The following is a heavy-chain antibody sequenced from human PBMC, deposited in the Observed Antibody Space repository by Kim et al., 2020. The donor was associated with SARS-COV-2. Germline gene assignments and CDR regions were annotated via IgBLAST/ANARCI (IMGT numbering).Heavy chain of an antibody. CDR2: ISGSGGST. J-gene: IGHJ4*02. D-gene: IGHD6-19*01. CDR3: AKDDQRFLVPFSSGIDY. CDR1: GFTFSSYA. V-gene: IGHV3-23*01. Sequence: GGSLRLSCAASGFTFSSYAMSWVRQAPGKGLEWVSAISGSGGSTYYADSVKGRFTISRDNSKNTLYLQMNSLRAEDTAVYYCAKDDQRFLVPFSSGIDYWGQGTLVTVSS.